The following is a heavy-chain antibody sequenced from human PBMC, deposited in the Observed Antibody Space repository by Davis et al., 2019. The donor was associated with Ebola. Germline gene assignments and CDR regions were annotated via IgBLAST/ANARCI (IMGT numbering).Heavy chain of an antibody. CDR1: GFTFSSYA. J-gene: IGHJ6*02. CDR3: AKDSGVYYYYYGMDV. CDR2: ISGSGGST. Sequence: GESLKISCAASGFTFSSYAMSWVRQAPGKGLEWVLAISGSGGSTYYADSVKGRFTISRDNSKNTLYLQMNSLRAEDTAVYYCAKDSGVYYYYYGMDVWGQGTTVTVSS. V-gene: IGHV3-23*01. D-gene: IGHD3-10*01.